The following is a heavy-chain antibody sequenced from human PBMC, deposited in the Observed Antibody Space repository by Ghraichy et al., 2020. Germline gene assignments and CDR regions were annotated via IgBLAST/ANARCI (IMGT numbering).Heavy chain of an antibody. CDR1: GGTFSSYA. D-gene: IGHD3-3*01. CDR3: ARELLDTSDAFDI. CDR2: IIPIFGTA. J-gene: IGHJ3*02. Sequence: SVKVSCKASGGTFSSYAISWVRQAPGQGLEWMGGIIPIFGTANYAQKFQGRVTITADESTSTAYMELSSLRSEDTAVYYCARELLDTSDAFDIWGQGTMVTVSS. V-gene: IGHV1-69*13.